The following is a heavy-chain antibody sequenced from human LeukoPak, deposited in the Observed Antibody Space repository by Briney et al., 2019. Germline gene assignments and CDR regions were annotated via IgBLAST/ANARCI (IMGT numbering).Heavy chain of an antibody. CDR3: ARGSKHYYDSSGFDY. V-gene: IGHV3-48*03. Sequence: GGSLRLSCAASGFTFSSYEMNWVRQAPGKGLEWVSYISSSGSTIYYADSVKGRFTISRDNAKNSLYLQMNSLRAEDTAVYYCARGSKHYYDSSGFDYWGQGTLVTVSS. CDR1: GFTFSSYE. CDR2: ISSSGSTI. J-gene: IGHJ4*02. D-gene: IGHD3-22*01.